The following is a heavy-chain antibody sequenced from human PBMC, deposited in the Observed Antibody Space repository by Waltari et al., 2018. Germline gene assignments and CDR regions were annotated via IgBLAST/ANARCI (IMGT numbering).Heavy chain of an antibody. Sequence: QVQLGESGGGVVQPGRSMRLSCAASGFTFSSYTMHWVRQAPGKGLEWVAVISYDGSNKYYADSVKGRFTISRDNSKNTLYLQMNSLRAEDTAVYYCAAMDVWGKGTTVTVSS. CDR1: GFTFSSYT. CDR3: AAMDV. CDR2: ISYDGSNK. V-gene: IGHV3-30-3*01. J-gene: IGHJ6*04.